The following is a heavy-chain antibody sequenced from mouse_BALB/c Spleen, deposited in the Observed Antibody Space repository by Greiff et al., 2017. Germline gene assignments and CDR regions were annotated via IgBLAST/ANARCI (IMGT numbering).Heavy chain of an antibody. CDR1: GYAFTNYL. Sequence: QVQLQQSGAELVRPGTSVKVSCKASGYAFTNYLIEWVKQRPGQGLEWIGVINPGSGGTNYNEKFKGKATLTADKSSSTAYMQLSSLTSDDSAVYFCARGDDYDGGRFAYWGQGTLVTVSA. CDR2: INPGSGGT. J-gene: IGHJ3*01. V-gene: IGHV1-54*01. CDR3: ARGDDYDGGRFAY. D-gene: IGHD2-4*01.